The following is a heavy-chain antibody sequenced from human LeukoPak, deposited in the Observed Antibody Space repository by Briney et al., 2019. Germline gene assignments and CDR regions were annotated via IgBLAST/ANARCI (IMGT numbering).Heavy chain of an antibody. CDR3: ASDKGYSNNYFDY. J-gene: IGHJ4*01. Sequence: PSETLSLTCTVSGGSLSTTGYYWAWIRQPPGKGLEWIASIYYSGSTYYNSSLKSRVTISVDTSRNQFSLKLSSVTAADTALYYCASDKGYSNNYFDYWGQGTLVTVSS. D-gene: IGHD6-13*01. V-gene: IGHV4-39*01. CDR1: GGSLSTTGYY. CDR2: IYYSGST.